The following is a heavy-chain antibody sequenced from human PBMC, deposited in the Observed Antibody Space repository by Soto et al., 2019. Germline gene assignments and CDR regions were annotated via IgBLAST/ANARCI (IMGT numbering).Heavy chain of an antibody. CDR3: ASLWFGEFPRYYYYGMDV. V-gene: IGHV1-3*01. Sequence: ASAKVSCKDRKYTFTDYAIQLLRQHKGQRLEWIGWINAGNGHTKYSQKFQARVTITRDTSASTAYMELSSLRSEDTAVYYCASLWFGEFPRYYYYGMDVWGQGTTVTVSS. CDR1: KYTFTDYA. CDR2: INAGNGHT. J-gene: IGHJ6*02. D-gene: IGHD3-10*01.